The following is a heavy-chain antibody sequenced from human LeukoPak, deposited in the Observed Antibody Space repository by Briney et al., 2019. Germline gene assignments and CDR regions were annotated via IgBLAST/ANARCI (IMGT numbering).Heavy chain of an antibody. J-gene: IGHJ5*02. Sequence: GGFLRLSCAASGFTFSSYGMHWVRQAPGKGLEWVAFIRYDGSNKYYADSVKGRFTISRDNSKNTLYLQMNSLRAEDTAVYYCAKGYCSSTSCHNWFDPWGQGTLVTVSS. CDR2: IRYDGSNK. CDR1: GFTFSSYG. CDR3: AKGYCSSTSCHNWFDP. D-gene: IGHD2-2*01. V-gene: IGHV3-30*02.